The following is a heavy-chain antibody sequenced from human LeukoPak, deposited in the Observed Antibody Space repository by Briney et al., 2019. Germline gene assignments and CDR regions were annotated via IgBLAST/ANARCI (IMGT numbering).Heavy chain of an antibody. J-gene: IGHJ3*02. CDR2: IRSKANNYAT. V-gene: IGHV3-73*01. CDR3: TRLGSGQDAFDI. CDR1: GFTFSDST. Sequence: GGSLKLSCAASGFTFSDSTIHWVRQASGKGLEWVGRIRSKANNYATAYAASVKGRFTISRDDSKNTAYLQMNSLKTEDTAVYYCTRLGSGQDAFDIWGQGTMVTVSS. D-gene: IGHD1-26*01.